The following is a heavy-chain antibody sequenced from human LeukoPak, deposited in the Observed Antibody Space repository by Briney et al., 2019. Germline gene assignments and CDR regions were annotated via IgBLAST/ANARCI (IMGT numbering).Heavy chain of an antibody. CDR2: IISTGDDT. CDR1: GFSFRTHT. V-gene: IGHV3-64D*09. CDR3: VKDLGGTFSFDY. J-gene: IGHJ4*02. D-gene: IGHD1-26*01. Sequence: GGSLRLSCSASGFSFRTHTMHWVRQAPGKGLEYVSSIISTGDDTYYAESLKGRFTISRDNSENTLSLQMRSLRADDTAVYYCVKDLGGTFSFDYWGQGTLVTVSS.